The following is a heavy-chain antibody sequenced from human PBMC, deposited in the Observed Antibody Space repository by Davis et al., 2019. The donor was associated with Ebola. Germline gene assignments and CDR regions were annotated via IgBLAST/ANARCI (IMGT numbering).Heavy chain of an antibody. CDR3: ARDRVSGSYSTYDAFDI. V-gene: IGHV3-23*01. CDR2: ITRSGAGA. Sequence: GGSLRLSCAASGFTFSSYAMNWVRQVPGKGLEWVSSITRSGAGAYYADSVKGRCTISRDNSKNTLYLQMNSLRDEDTAVYYCARDRVSGSYSTYDAFDIWGQGTMVTVSS. D-gene: IGHD1-26*01. CDR1: GFTFSSYA. J-gene: IGHJ3*02.